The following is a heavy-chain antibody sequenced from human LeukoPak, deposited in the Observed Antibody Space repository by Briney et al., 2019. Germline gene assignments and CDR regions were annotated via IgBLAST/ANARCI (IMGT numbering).Heavy chain of an antibody. V-gene: IGHV3-33*06. CDR2: IWYDGSNK. CDR3: AKAYYSSSNWFDP. CDR1: GFTFSSYG. Sequence: PGGSLRLSCAASGFTFSSYGMHWVRQAPGKGLELVAVIWYDGSNKYYADSVKGRFTISRDNSKNTLYLQMNSLTAEDTAVYYCAKAYYSSSNWFDPWGQGTLVTVSS. D-gene: IGHD6-6*01. J-gene: IGHJ5*02.